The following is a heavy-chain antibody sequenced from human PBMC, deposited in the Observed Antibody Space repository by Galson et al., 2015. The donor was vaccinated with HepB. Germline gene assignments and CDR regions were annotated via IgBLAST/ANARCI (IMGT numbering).Heavy chain of an antibody. J-gene: IGHJ4*02. CDR3: IKGDSGSYWAYGLFDY. V-gene: IGHV3-9*01. CDR2: ISWNSDSI. CDR1: GFRFNDYA. D-gene: IGHD1-26*01. Sequence: SLRLSCAASGFRFNDYAMHWVRQSPGKGLEWVSGISWNSDSIGYADSVKGRFTVSRDNAKNSLYLQMNSLTTEDTAVYYCIKGDSGSYWAYGLFDYWGQGTLVTVSS.